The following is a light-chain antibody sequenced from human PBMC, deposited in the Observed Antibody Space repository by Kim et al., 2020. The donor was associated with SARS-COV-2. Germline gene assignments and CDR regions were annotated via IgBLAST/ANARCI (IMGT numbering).Light chain of an antibody. Sequence: GKAVSLTCASSTGAVPPAHWPRWFLKKPGEVPRTLNVDSGSRHSWPPARFSGALSGDKAVRTLAGAQPEDEGDYSCLLSFSGIRVFGGGTKLTVL. CDR2: DSG. CDR1: TGAVPPAHW. V-gene: IGLV7-46*01. J-gene: IGLJ3*02. CDR3: LLSFSGIRV.